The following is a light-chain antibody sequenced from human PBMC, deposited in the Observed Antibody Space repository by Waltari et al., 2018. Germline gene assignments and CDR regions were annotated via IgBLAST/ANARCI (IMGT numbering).Light chain of an antibody. J-gene: IGLJ1*01. CDR1: SSDVGGQNH. CDR3: SSYTSSDSLV. V-gene: IGLV2-14*01. CDR2: DVS. Sequence: QSALTQPASVSGSPGQSITFSCSGSSSDVGGQNHVSWYQHHPGKAPKLMIYDVSNRPSGISNRFSASKSGNTASLTISGLQAEDEADYYCSSYTSSDSLVFGTGTAVTVL.